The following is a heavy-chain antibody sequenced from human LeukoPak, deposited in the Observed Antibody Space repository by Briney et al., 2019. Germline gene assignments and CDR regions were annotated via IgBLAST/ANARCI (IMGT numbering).Heavy chain of an antibody. J-gene: IGHJ3*02. Sequence: PGGSLRLSCAASGFTFSSYEMNWVRQAPGKGLEWVSYISSSGGTKNYADSVRGRFTISRDNAKNSLYLQMNSLRAEDTAVYYCARGLSRLLWFGELRNDAFDIWGQGTMVTVSS. V-gene: IGHV3-48*03. CDR2: ISSSGGTK. D-gene: IGHD3-10*01. CDR3: ARGLSRLLWFGELRNDAFDI. CDR1: GFTFSSYE.